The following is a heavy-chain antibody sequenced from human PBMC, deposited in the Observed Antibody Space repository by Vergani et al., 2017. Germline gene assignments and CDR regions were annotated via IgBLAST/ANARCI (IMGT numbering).Heavy chain of an antibody. V-gene: IGHV3-23*01. J-gene: IGHJ4*02. CDR3: AKDGSRRLGLGY. D-gene: IGHD5-24*01. Sequence: EVQLLESGGGLVQPGGSLRLSCAASGFTFSSYAMSWVRQAPGKGLEWVSAISGSGGSTYYADSVKGRFTISRDNSNNTLYLQMNRLRAEDTAVYYCAKDGSRRLGLGYWGQGTLVTVSS. CDR1: GFTFSSYA. CDR2: ISGSGGST.